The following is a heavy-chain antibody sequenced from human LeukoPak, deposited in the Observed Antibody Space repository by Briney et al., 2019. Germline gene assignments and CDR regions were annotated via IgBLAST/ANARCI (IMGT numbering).Heavy chain of an antibody. D-gene: IGHD6-6*01. J-gene: IGHJ4*02. CDR2: MNPNSGNT. CDR3: ARVPPKYSRSSSSGDY. CDR1: GYTFTSYD. Sequence: ASVKVSCKASGYTFTSYDINWVRQATGQGLEWMGWMNPNSGNTGYAQKFQGRVTMTRNTSISTAYMELSSLRSEDTAVYYCARVPPKYSRSSSSGDYWGQGTLVTVSS. V-gene: IGHV1-8*01.